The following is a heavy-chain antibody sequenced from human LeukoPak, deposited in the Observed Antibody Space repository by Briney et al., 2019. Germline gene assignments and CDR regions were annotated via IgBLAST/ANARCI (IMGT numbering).Heavy chain of an antibody. CDR2: INSDGSST. Sequence: GGSLRLSCAASGFTFSSYWMRWVRQAPGRGLVWVSRINSDGSSTRYADSVKGRFTISRDNAKNTLYLQMNSLRAEDTAVYYCARGFITMVRGVIITWGQGTLVTVSS. D-gene: IGHD3-10*01. J-gene: IGHJ4*02. CDR1: GFTFSSYW. CDR3: ARGFITMVRGVIIT. V-gene: IGHV3-74*01.